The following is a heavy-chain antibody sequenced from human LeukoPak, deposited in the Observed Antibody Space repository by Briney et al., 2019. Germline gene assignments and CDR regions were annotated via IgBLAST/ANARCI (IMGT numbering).Heavy chain of an antibody. V-gene: IGHV1-69*13. CDR3: ASGCTSCRTNHDDAFDI. CDR1: GGTFSSYA. J-gene: IGHJ3*02. D-gene: IGHD2-2*01. CDR2: IIPIFGTA. Sequence: SVKVSCKASGGTFSSYAISWVRQAPAQGLEWMGRIIPIFGTANYAQKFQGRVTITADESTSTAYMELSSLRSEDTAVYYCASGCTSCRTNHDDAFDIWGQGTMVTVSS.